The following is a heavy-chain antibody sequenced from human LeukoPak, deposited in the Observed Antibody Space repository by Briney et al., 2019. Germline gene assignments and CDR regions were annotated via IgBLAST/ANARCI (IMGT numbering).Heavy chain of an antibody. CDR3: ARRGYSYAIDY. D-gene: IGHD5-18*01. J-gene: IGHJ4*02. CDR2: IYYSGST. V-gene: IGHV4-59*08. CDR1: GGSISSYY. Sequence: SETLSLTCTVSGGSISSYYWSWIRQPLGKGLEWIGYIYYSGSTNYNPSLKSRVTISVDTSKNQFSLKLSSVTAADTAVYYCARRGYSYAIDYWGQGTLVTVSS.